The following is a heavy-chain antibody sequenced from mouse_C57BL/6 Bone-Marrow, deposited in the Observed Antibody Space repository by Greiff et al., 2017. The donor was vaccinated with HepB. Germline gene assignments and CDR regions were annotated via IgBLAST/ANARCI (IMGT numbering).Heavy chain of an antibody. CDR2: IYPGSGST. Sequence: QVHVKQSGAELVKPGASVKMSCKASGYTFTSYWITWVKQRPGQGLEWIGDIYPGSGSTNYNEKFKSKATLTVDTSSSTAYMQLSSLTSEDSAVYYCARMVGNYDVWGTGTTVTVSS. CDR1: GYTFTSYW. J-gene: IGHJ1*03. CDR3: ARMVGNYDV. V-gene: IGHV1-55*01. D-gene: IGHD1-1*02.